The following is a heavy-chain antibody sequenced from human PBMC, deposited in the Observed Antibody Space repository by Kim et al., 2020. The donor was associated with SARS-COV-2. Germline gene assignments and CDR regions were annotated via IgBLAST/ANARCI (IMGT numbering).Heavy chain of an antibody. Sequence: GSLRLSCAASGFTLSTYWMSWVRQAPGRGLEWVANIKQDGSEKYYGDFVKGRFTISRDKIKSLLYLQMNSLRANDTAVYYCARGRYSDKIRWHAFDVWGHGTMVTVSS. J-gene: IGHJ3*01. CDR3: ARGRYSDKIRWHAFDV. V-gene: IGHV3-7*01. D-gene: IGHD4-17*01. CDR1: GFTLSTYW. CDR2: IKQDGSEK.